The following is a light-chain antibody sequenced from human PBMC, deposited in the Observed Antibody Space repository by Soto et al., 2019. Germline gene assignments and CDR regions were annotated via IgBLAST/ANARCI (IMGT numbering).Light chain of an antibody. CDR3: QQRSNWPMYT. V-gene: IGKV3D-20*02. CDR2: HAS. J-gene: IGKJ2*01. CDR1: QSVGRDY. Sequence: EIVLTQSPGTLSLSPGESVTLSCRASQSVGRDYSAWFQHKPGQDPRLLVHHASTRATGVPDRFSGSGSGTDFTFTVSRLEPEDFAIYYCQQRSNWPMYTFGQGTKLEIK.